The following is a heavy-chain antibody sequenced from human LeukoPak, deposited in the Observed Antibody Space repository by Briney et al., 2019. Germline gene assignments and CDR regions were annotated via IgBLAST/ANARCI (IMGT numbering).Heavy chain of an antibody. CDR3: GRDYYDGSGYWAY. V-gene: IGHV3-66*01. J-gene: IGHJ4*02. Sequence: GGSLRLSCVASGFTVSKNYMSWVRQAPGKGLEWVSIIYSGGSTYYADSVKGRFTISKDNSKNTLYLQMNSLRAEDTAVYYCGRDYYDGSGYWAYWGQGTLVTVSS. CDR2: IYSGGST. D-gene: IGHD3-22*01. CDR1: GFTVSKNY.